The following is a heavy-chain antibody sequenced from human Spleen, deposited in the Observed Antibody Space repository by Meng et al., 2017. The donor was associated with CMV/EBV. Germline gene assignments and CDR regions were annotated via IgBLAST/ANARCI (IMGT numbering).Heavy chain of an antibody. CDR2: SRDKARSYTT. CDR3: AKSGSPWHNWFDP. D-gene: IGHD3-10*01. J-gene: IGHJ5*02. CDR1: GCTCSENY. Sequence: SGCTCSENYMDWRRQAPGKGLEWVGRSRDKARSYTTEYAASLKGRFTISRDDSKNLLYLQMNSLKTEDTAVYYCAKSGSPWHNWFDPWGQGTLVTVSS. V-gene: IGHV3-72*01.